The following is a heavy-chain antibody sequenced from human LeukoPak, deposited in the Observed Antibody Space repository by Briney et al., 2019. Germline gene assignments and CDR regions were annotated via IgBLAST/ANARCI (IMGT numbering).Heavy chain of an antibody. D-gene: IGHD3-22*01. V-gene: IGHV3-7*01. Sequence: PGGSLRLSCAASGFTFSSYWMSWVRQAPGKGLEWVANIKQDGSEKYYVDSVKGRFTISRDNAKNSLYLQMNSLRAEDTAVYYCARDPSSSRYYLPLDYWGQGTLVTVSS. CDR2: IKQDGSEK. CDR3: ARDPSSSRYYLPLDY. J-gene: IGHJ4*02. CDR1: GFTFSSYW.